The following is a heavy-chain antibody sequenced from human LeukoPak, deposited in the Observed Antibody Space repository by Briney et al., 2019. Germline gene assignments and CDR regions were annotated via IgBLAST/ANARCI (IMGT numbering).Heavy chain of an antibody. CDR2: IIPIFGTA. Sequence: ASVKVSCKASGGTFSSYAISWVRQAPGQGLEWMGGIIPIFGTANYAQKFQGRVTITADKSTSTAYMELSSLRSEDTAVYYCATYSGYALHDAFDIWGQGTMVTVSP. D-gene: IGHD5-12*01. CDR3: ATYSGYALHDAFDI. J-gene: IGHJ3*02. V-gene: IGHV1-69*06. CDR1: GGTFSSYA.